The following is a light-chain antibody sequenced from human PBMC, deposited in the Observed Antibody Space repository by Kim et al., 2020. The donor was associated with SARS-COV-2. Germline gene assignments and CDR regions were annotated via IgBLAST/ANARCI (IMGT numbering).Light chain of an antibody. Sequence: SASVGDRVTISCRPSQSISRFVNWYQQRPGKAPNLLIYAASNLQSGVPSRFSGSGSGTEFTLTISSLQPEDFATYYCQQSYSTPYTFGQGTKLEIK. CDR1: QSISRF. J-gene: IGKJ2*01. V-gene: IGKV1-39*01. CDR3: QQSYSTPYT. CDR2: AAS.